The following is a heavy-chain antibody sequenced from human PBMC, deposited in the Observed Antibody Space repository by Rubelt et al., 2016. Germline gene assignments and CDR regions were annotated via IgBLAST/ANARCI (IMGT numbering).Heavy chain of an antibody. V-gene: IGHV4-39*07. Sequence: QLQLQESGPGLVKPSETLSVTCTVSGDSISSSTYYWGWIRQTPGKGLEWIGTIYYSGSTYDNPSLRRLVTISVDTSKKQFARGRNAGTGAEKAVYYCACRIGYYGVDVWGQGTTVTVSS. CDR3: ACRIGYYGVDV. CDR2: IYYSGST. D-gene: IGHD2-15*01. CDR1: GDSISSSTYY. J-gene: IGHJ6*02.